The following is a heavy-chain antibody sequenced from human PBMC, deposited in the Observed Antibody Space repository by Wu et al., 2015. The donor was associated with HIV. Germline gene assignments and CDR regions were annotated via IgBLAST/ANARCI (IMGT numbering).Heavy chain of an antibody. Sequence: QVQLVQSGAEVKKPGASVKVSCKASGNTFTGYYMNWVRQAPGQGLEWMGWINPISGGTNYAQQFQGRVTMTRDTSINTAYMELSSLRSDDTAVYYCAITVFDYYYYMDVWGKGATVTVSS. CDR1: GNTFTGYY. D-gene: IGHD3-9*01. V-gene: IGHV1-2*02. CDR2: INPISGGT. J-gene: IGHJ6*03. CDR3: AITVFDYYYYMDV.